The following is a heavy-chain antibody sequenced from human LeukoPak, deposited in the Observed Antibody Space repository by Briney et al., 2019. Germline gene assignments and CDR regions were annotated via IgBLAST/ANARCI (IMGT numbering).Heavy chain of an antibody. CDR2: ISGSGGST. CDR1: GFTFSSYA. D-gene: IGHD6-25*01. CDR3: AKNVGLSTIDY. Sequence: GGSLRLSCSASGFTFSSYAMSWVRQAPGKGLEWVSAISGSGGSTYYADSEKGRITISRDNTKNTLYLQMNSIRAEATAVYYCAKNVGLSTIDYWGQGTLVTVSS. J-gene: IGHJ4*02. V-gene: IGHV3-23*01.